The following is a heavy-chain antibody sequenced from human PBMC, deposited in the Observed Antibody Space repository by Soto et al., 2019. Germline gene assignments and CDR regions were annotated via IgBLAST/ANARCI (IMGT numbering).Heavy chain of an antibody. CDR3: ARHPPYDFWSGYIDY. D-gene: IGHD3-3*01. J-gene: IGHJ4*02. Sequence: SETLSLTCAVSGGSISSSNWWSWVRQPPGKGLEWIGEIYHSGSTNYNPSLKSRVTISVDKSKNQFSLKLSSVTAADTAVYYCARHPPYDFWSGYIDYWGQGTLVTVSS. CDR1: GGSISSSNW. CDR2: IYHSGST. V-gene: IGHV4-4*02.